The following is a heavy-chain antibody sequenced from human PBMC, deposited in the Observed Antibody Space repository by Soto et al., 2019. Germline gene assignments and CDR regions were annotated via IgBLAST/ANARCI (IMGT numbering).Heavy chain of an antibody. V-gene: IGHV3-23*01. J-gene: IGHJ4*02. Sequence: GGSLRLSCSASGFTFSSYTMGWVRLTPGKGLEWVSSIFAGNGLTDYADSVTGRFTISRDNSKNMLFLQMNSLRVDDTAVYYCARDRLPDGIWTFDYWGRGTLVTVSS. CDR3: ARDRLPDGIWTFDY. CDR1: GFTFSSYT. D-gene: IGHD1-1*01. CDR2: IFAGNGLT.